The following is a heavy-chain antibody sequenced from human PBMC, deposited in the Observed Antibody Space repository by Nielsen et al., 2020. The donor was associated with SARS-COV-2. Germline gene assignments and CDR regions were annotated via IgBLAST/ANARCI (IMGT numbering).Heavy chain of an antibody. V-gene: IGHV5-51*01. CDR3: ARGGVEGTTTWYLDY. D-gene: IGHD1-7*01. J-gene: IGHJ4*02. Sequence: GESLKISCKGSGYSFTTYWIGWVRQMPGKGLEWMGIIYPGDSDTRYRPSFQGQVTISADKSISTAFLQWSSLKASDTATYYCARGGVEGTTTWYLDYWGQGTLVTVSS. CDR1: GYSFTTYW. CDR2: IYPGDSDT.